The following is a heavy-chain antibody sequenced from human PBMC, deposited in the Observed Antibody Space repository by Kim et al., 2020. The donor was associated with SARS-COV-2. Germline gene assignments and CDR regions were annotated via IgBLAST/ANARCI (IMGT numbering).Heavy chain of an antibody. CDR2: IIPIFGTA. CDR1: GGTFSSYA. V-gene: IGHV1-69*13. Sequence: SVKVSCKASGGTFSSYAISWVRQAPGQGLEWMGGIIPIFGTANYEQKFQGRVTITADESTSTAYMELSSLRSEDTAVYYCASKRLGELSLEPPYYYYGMDVWGQGTTVTVSS. CDR3: ASKRLGELSLEPPYYYYGMDV. D-gene: IGHD3-16*02. J-gene: IGHJ6*02.